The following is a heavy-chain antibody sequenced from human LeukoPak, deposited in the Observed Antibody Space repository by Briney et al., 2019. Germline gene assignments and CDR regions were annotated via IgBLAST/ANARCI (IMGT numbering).Heavy chain of an antibody. Sequence: GGSLRLSCAASGFTFTTYFMNWVRQAPGKGLEWVSSISSSSSYTYYADSVKGRFTISRDNSKNSLSLQMNSLRAEDTAVYYCASQDRGGYDGPVDYWGQGTLVTVSS. CDR3: ASQDRGGYDGPVDY. CDR2: ISSSSSYT. D-gene: IGHD5-12*01. CDR1: GFTFTTYF. J-gene: IGHJ4*02. V-gene: IGHV3-21*01.